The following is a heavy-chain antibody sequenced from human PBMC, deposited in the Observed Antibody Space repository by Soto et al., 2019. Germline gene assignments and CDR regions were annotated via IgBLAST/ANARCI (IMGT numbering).Heavy chain of an antibody. Sequence: QVQLLESGGGVVQPGRSLRLSCAASGFTFSSYGMHWVRQAPGKVLEWVAVISYDGSNKYYADSVKGRFTISRDNSKNTLYLQMNSLRAEDTAVYYCAKDGQDIVVVPASMAYYYYGMDVWGQGTTVTVSS. J-gene: IGHJ6*02. CDR1: GFTFSSYG. V-gene: IGHV3-30*18. CDR3: AKDGQDIVVVPASMAYYYYGMDV. CDR2: ISYDGSNK. D-gene: IGHD2-2*01.